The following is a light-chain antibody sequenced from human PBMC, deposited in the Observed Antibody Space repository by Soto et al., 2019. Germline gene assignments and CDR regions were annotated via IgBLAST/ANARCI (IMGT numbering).Light chain of an antibody. CDR2: TAS. J-gene: IGKJ4*01. V-gene: IGKV1-9*01. CDR1: QGINSY. Sequence: DIKLTQSPSFLSASVGDRVTITCRASQGINSYVAWHQQKPGKAPKLLIYTASTLQSGVPSRFSGSGSGTEFTLTISSLQPEDFATYYCQHVYDYPLTFGGGTKVEI. CDR3: QHVYDYPLT.